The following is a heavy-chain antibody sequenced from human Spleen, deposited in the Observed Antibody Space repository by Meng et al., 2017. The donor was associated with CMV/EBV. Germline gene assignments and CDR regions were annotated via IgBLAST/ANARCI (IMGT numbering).Heavy chain of an antibody. CDR1: EFTFSSYA. V-gene: IGHV3-23*01. Sequence: GGSLRLSCVASEFTFSSYAMSWVCQAPGKGLEWVSTISGSGGSTKYADSVKGRFTISRDNSKNTLYLQMNSLRAEDTAVYYCAKNSQIFGVLTFGYWGQGTLVTVSS. CDR3: AKNSQIFGVLTFGY. CDR2: ISGSGGST. D-gene: IGHD3-3*01. J-gene: IGHJ4*02.